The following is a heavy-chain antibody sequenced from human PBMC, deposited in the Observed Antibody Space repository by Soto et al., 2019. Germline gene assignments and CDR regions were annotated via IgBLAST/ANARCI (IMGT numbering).Heavy chain of an antibody. CDR2: ISGSGGST. CDR1: GFTFDDYA. CDR3: AKDGNYAHDILTGYYVNYYYMDV. V-gene: IGHV3-23*01. D-gene: IGHD3-9*01. J-gene: IGHJ6*03. Sequence: PGGSLRLSCAASGFTFDDYAMHWVRQAPGKGLEWVSVISGSGGSTCYADSVKGRFTISRDNSKNTLYLQMNSLRAEDTAVYYCAKDGNYAHDILTGYYVNYYYMDVWGKGTTVTVSS.